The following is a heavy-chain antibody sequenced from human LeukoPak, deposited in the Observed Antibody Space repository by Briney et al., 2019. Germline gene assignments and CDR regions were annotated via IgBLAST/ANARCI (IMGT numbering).Heavy chain of an antibody. CDR3: ARDSSYYDILTGYLPHTRTLDY. J-gene: IGHJ4*02. V-gene: IGHV3-21*01. CDR1: GFTFSSYA. CDR2: ISSSSSYI. D-gene: IGHD3-9*01. Sequence: GGSLRLSCAASGFTFSSYAMSWVRQAPGKGLEWVSSISSSSSYIYYADSVKGRFTISRDNAKNSLYLQMNSLRAEDTAVYYCARDSSYYDILTGYLPHTRTLDYWGQGTLVTASS.